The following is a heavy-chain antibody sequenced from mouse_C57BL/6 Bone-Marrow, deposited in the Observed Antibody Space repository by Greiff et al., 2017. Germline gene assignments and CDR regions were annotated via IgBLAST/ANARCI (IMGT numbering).Heavy chain of an antibody. V-gene: IGHV1-19*01. J-gene: IGHJ4*01. D-gene: IGHD2-1*01. CDR1: GYTFTDYY. Sequence: VQLQQSGPVLAKPGASVKMSCKASGYTFTDYYMNWVKQSHGKSLEWIGVINPYNGGTSYNQKFKGKATLTVDKSSSTAYMELNSLTSEDSAVYYCARWGGNYRMDYWGQGTSVTVSS. CDR2: INPYNGGT. CDR3: ARWGGNYRMDY.